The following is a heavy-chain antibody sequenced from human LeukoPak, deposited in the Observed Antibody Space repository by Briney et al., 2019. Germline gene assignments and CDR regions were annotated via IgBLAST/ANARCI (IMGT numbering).Heavy chain of an antibody. Sequence: SETLSLTCTVSGGSISSYYWSWIRQPPGKGLEWIGYIYYSGSTNYNPSLKSRVTISVDTSKNQFSLKLSSVTAADTAVYYCARHGRLYGSGSYSQNWFDPWGQGTLVTVSS. D-gene: IGHD3-10*01. CDR1: GGSISSYY. V-gene: IGHV4-59*08. CDR2: IYYSGST. CDR3: ARHGRLYGSGSYSQNWFDP. J-gene: IGHJ5*02.